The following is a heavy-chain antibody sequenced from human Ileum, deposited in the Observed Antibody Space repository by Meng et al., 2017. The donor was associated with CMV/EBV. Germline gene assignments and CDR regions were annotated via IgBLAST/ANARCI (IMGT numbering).Heavy chain of an antibody. CDR3: ARGEQWLGPDY. V-gene: IGHV1-8*03. CDR2: MNPNSGNT. Sequence: ASVKVSCKASGGTFSSYAISWVRQAPGQGLEWMGWMNPNSGNTGYAQKFQGRVTITRNTSISTAYMELSSLRSEDTAVYYCARGEQWLGPDYWGQGTLVTVSS. J-gene: IGHJ4*02. D-gene: IGHD6-19*01. CDR1: GGTFSSYA.